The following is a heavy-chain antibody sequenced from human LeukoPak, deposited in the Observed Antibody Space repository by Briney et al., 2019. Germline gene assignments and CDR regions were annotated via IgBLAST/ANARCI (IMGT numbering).Heavy chain of an antibody. CDR3: ARGITMADEDAFDI. D-gene: IGHD3-10*01. Sequence: SETLSLTCIVSGYSISSTYLWGWIRQPPGKGLEWIGSVYQSGSTFYNPSLESRVTISVDTSKNQFSLKLSSVTAADTAVYYCARGITMADEDAFDIWGQGTMVTVSS. CDR2: VYQSGST. J-gene: IGHJ3*02. V-gene: IGHV4-38-2*02. CDR1: GYSISSTYL.